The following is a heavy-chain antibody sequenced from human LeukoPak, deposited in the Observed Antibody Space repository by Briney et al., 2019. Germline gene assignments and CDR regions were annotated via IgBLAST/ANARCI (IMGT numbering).Heavy chain of an antibody. D-gene: IGHD6-19*01. CDR3: ARDMGSGWRPDAFDI. CDR1: GFTFSSYG. J-gene: IGHJ3*02. V-gene: IGHV3-33*08. CDR2: IWYGGSNK. Sequence: GGSLRLSCAASGFTFSSYGMHWVRQAPGKGLEWVAVIWYGGSNKYYADSVKGRFTISRDNSKNTLYLQMNSLRAEDTALYYCARDMGSGWRPDAFDIWGQGTMVTVSS.